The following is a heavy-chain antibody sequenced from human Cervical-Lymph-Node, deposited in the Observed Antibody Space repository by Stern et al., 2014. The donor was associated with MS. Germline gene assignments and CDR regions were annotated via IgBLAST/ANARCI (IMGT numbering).Heavy chain of an antibody. CDR2: ISSDGSNE. D-gene: IGHD5-18*01. V-gene: IGHV3-30*09. Sequence: VQLVESGGGVVQPGRSLRLSCAVSGVTFSSRAMHWVRQAPDQGLEWVAIISSDGSNEYYADSVKGRFAISRDNSQSTLLLQMNSLRPEDTAVYYCASNTYSYGYGVDDWGPGTLVTVSS. CDR1: GVTFSSRA. J-gene: IGHJ4*02. CDR3: ASNTYSYGYGVDD.